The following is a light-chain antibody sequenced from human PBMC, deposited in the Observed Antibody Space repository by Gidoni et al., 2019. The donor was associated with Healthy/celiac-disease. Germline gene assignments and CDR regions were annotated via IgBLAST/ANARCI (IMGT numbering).Light chain of an antibody. Sequence: SYELTQRPPVSVSPGQTASITCSGDKLGDKYACWYQQKPGQSPVLVIYQDSKRPSGIPERFSGSNSGNTATLTISGTQAMDEADYYCQAWDSSTVVFGGGTKLTVL. CDR3: QAWDSSTVV. V-gene: IGLV3-1*01. CDR2: QDS. J-gene: IGLJ2*01. CDR1: KLGDKY.